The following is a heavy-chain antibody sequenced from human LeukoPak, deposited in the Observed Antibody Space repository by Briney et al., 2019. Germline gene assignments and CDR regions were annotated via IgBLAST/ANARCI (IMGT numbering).Heavy chain of an antibody. CDR1: GYTFTSYG. CDR3: ARDPIMITFGGVIALFWFDP. J-gene: IGHJ5*02. Sequence: ASVKVSCKASGYTFTSYGISWVRQAPGQGLEWMGWISAYNGNTNYAQKFQGRVTMTRDTSISTAYMELSRLRSDDTAVYYCARDPIMITFGGVIALFWFDPWGQGTLVTVSS. CDR2: ISAYNGNT. V-gene: IGHV1-18*01. D-gene: IGHD3-16*02.